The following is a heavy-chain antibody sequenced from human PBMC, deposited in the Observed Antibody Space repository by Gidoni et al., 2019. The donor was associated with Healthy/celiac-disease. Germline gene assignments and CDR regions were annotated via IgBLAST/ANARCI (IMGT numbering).Heavy chain of an antibody. J-gene: IGHJ4*02. V-gene: IGHV5-51*01. CDR2: IYPGDSDT. CDR3: ARRITMVRGVYYFDY. CDR1: GYSVTSYW. D-gene: IGHD3-10*01. Sequence: EVQLVQSGAEVKKPGESLKISCKGSGYSVTSYWIGWVRQMPGKGLEWMGIIYPGDSDTRYSPSFQGQVTISADKSISTAYLQWSSLKASDTAMYYCARRITMVRGVYYFDYWGQGTLVTVSS.